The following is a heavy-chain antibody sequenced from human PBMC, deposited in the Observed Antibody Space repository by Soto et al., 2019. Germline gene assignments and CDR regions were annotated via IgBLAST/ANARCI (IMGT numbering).Heavy chain of an antibody. J-gene: IGHJ4*02. V-gene: IGHV5-51*01. CDR2: IYPSDSDA. Sequence: GESLKISCEGSGYTFTRYWIGWVRQIPGKGLEWMGIIYPSDSDAKYSPSFEGQVTISADESISTAYLRWNSLKASDTAMYYCARRYYDILTGYYYFDYWGQGTLVTVSS. CDR1: GYTFTRYW. CDR3: ARRYYDILTGYYYFDY. D-gene: IGHD3-9*01.